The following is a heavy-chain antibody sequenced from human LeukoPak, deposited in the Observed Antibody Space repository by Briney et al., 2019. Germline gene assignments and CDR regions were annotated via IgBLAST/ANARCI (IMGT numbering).Heavy chain of an antibody. CDR2: ISSSSSYI. CDR1: GFTFSSYS. J-gene: IGHJ4*02. D-gene: IGHD6-6*01. Sequence: GGSLRLSCAASGFTFSSYSMNWVRQAPGKGLEWVSSISSSSSYIYYAGSVKGRFTISRDNAKNSLYLQMNSLRAEDTAVYYCAREHQQLGFDYWGQGTLVTVSS. CDR3: AREHQQLGFDY. V-gene: IGHV3-21*01.